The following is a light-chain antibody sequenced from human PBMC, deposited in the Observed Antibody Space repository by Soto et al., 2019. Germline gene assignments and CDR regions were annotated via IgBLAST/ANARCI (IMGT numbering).Light chain of an antibody. V-gene: IGLV2-14*03. Sequence: QSALTQPASVSGSPGQSITISCTGTSTDIGGYNHVSWYQQHPGKAPKVVIYEVSNRPSGISNRFSGSKSGNTASLTISGLQAEDEADYYCCSFTVSATYVFGTGTKVTVL. CDR2: EVS. CDR3: CSFTVSATYV. CDR1: STDIGGYNH. J-gene: IGLJ1*01.